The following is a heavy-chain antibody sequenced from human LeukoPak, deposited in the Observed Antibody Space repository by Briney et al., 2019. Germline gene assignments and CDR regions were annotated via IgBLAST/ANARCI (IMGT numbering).Heavy chain of an antibody. D-gene: IGHD1-14*01. CDR2: IYSGAST. CDR1: GFTVSTNY. V-gene: IGHV3-53*01. CDR3: ARGPYNWNHALYYYYMDV. Sequence: GGSLRLSCAAYGFTVSTNYMSWVRQAPGKGLEWVSVIYSGASTYYVDSVKGRFTISRDNSKNTLYLQMNSLRAEDTAVYYCARGPYNWNHALYYYYMDVWGKGTTVTVSS. J-gene: IGHJ6*03.